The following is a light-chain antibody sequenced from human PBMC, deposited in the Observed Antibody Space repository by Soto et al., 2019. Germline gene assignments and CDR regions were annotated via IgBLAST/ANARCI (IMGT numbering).Light chain of an antibody. J-gene: IGKJ2*01. V-gene: IGKV3-15*01. CDR1: QSVRSN. CDR3: QQYNIWPPYT. CDR2: DAS. Sequence: EIVLTQSPGTLSVSPGERATPSCRASQSVRSNLAWYQQKPGQSPRLLIYDASARATGIPARFSGSGSGTEFTLTISSLQSEDFAVYFCQQYNIWPPYTFGQGTKLEIK.